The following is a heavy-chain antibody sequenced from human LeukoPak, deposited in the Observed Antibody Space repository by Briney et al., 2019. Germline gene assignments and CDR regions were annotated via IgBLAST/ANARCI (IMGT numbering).Heavy chain of an antibody. CDR1: GGSISPYY. CDR2: IYYSGSS. Sequence: SETLSLTCTVSGGSISPYYWGWIRQPPGKGLEYIGYIYYSGSSNYNPSLKGRVTISLDTSKNHFSLKLSSVTAADTAVYYCARGRTITMVRGGVFDYWGQGTLVTVSS. CDR3: ARGRTITMVRGGVFDY. J-gene: IGHJ4*02. D-gene: IGHD3-10*01. V-gene: IGHV4-59*01.